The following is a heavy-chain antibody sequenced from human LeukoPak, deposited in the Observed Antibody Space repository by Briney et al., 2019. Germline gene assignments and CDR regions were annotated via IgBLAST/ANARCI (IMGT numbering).Heavy chain of an antibody. CDR1: GYSFTNYW. V-gene: IGHV5-10-1*01. CDR2: IDPSDSYP. D-gene: IGHD6-19*01. J-gene: IGHJ4*02. Sequence: GESLKISCKASGYSFTNYWIYWVRQMPGKGLEWMGRIDPSDSYPNYSPSFQGHVTISVDKSISTAYLRWSSLKASDTAMYYCARHPEQSSGYWGQGTLVTVSS. CDR3: ARHPEQSSGY.